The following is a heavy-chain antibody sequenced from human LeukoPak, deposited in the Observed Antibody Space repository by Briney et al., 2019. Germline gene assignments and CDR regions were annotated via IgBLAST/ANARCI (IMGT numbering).Heavy chain of an antibody. J-gene: IGHJ5*02. Sequence: GGSLRLSCAASGFTFSSFAMTWVCQAPGKGLEWVSGISNSGGSTYYPDSVRGRFTISRDNSKNTLYLQMNSLTAEDTALYYCAKGLEDRHDSSGYYSNWFDPWGKGTLLPSPQ. D-gene: IGHD3-22*01. CDR2: ISNSGGST. CDR3: AKGLEDRHDSSGYYSNWFDP. V-gene: IGHV3-23*01. CDR1: GFTFSSFA.